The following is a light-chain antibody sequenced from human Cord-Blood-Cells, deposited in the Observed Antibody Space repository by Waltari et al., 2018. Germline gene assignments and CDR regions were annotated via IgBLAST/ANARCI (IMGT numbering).Light chain of an antibody. Sequence: QSVLTQPPSASGTPGQRVTIPCSGSSSNIGSNTVNLFQQLPGTAPKLLIYSNNQRPSGVPDRFSGSKSGTSASLAISGLQSEDEADYYCAAWDDSLNGRVFGGGTKLTVL. CDR1: SSNIGSNT. CDR2: SNN. J-gene: IGLJ3*02. V-gene: IGLV1-44*01. CDR3: AAWDDSLNGRV.